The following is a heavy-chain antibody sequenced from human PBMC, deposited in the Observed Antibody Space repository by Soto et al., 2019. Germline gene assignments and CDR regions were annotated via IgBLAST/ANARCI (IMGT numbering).Heavy chain of an antibody. V-gene: IGHV1-69*13. CDR1: GGTFSSYA. J-gene: IGHJ6*02. CDR3: ARASGITGTTPNYYYGMDV. CDR2: IIPIFGTA. Sequence: GASVKVSCKASGGTFSSYAISWVRQAPGQGLEWMGGIIPIFGTANYAQKFQGRVTITADESTSTAYMELSSLRSEDTAVYYCARASGITGTTPNYYYGMDVWGQGTTVTVSS. D-gene: IGHD1-7*01.